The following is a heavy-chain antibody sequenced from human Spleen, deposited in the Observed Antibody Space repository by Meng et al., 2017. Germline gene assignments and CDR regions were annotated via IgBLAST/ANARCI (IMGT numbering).Heavy chain of an antibody. Sequence: SETLSLTCVVSGGSFSDYYWSWIRQPPGKGLEYIGYIYYTGSTNYNPSLKSRVTISLDTSKNQFSLNLSSVTAADTAVYYCARVPHCSGGSCFNWFDPWGQGTLVTVSS. J-gene: IGHJ5*02. CDR1: GGSFSDYY. CDR2: IYYTGST. V-gene: IGHV4-59*01. D-gene: IGHD2-15*01. CDR3: ARVPHCSGGSCFNWFDP.